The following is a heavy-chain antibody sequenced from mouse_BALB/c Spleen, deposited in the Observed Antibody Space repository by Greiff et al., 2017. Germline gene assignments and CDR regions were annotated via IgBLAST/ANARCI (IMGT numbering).Heavy chain of an antibody. CDR2: ISYDGRN. D-gene: IGHD1-1*01. J-gene: IGHJ1*01. CDR3: ARVVGRYFDV. V-gene: IGHV3-6*02. Sequence: EVKLMESGPGLVKPSQSLSLTCSVTGYSITSGYSWNWIRQFPGNKLEWMGYISYDGRNNYNPSLKNRISITRDTAKNQFFLKLNSVTTEDTATYYCARVVGRYFDVWGAGTTVTVSS. CDR1: GYSITSGYS.